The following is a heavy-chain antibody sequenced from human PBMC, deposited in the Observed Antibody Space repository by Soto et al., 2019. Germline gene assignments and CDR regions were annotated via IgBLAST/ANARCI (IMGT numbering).Heavy chain of an antibody. CDR1: GGSFSGYY. CDR2: INHSGST. V-gene: IGHV4-34*01. CDR3: ARGLPLGY. Sequence: QVQLQQWGAGLLKPSETLSLTCAVYGGSFSGYYWSWIRQPPGKGLEWIGEINHSGSTNYNPSLNSRVTISVDTSKNQFSLKLSSVTAADTAVYYCARGLPLGYWGQGTLVTVSS. J-gene: IGHJ4*02. D-gene: IGHD3-16*01.